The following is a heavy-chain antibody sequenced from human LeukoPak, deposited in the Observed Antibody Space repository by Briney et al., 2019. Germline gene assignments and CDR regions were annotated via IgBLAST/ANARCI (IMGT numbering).Heavy chain of an antibody. D-gene: IGHD3-3*01. CDR2: ISYDGSNK. V-gene: IGHV3-30-3*01. CDR1: GFTFSSYA. CDR3: ARVRSGYYFDY. Sequence: PGRSLRLSCAASGFTFSSYAMHWVRQAPGKGLEWVAVISYDGSNKYYADSVKGRFTISRDNSKNTLYLQMNSLRSEDTAVYYRARVRSGYYFDYWGQGTLVTVSS. J-gene: IGHJ4*02.